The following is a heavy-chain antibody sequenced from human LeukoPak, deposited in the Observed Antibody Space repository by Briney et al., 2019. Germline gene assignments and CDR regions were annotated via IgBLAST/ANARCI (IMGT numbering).Heavy chain of an antibody. CDR2: ISAYNGNT. CDR3: AKEYYSDSNGDAFDI. D-gene: IGHD3-22*01. CDR1: GYTFTSYG. V-gene: IGHV1-18*01. Sequence: ASVKVSCKASGYTFTSYGISWVRQAPGQGLEWMGWISAYNGNTNYAQKLQGRVTMTTDTSTSTAYMELRSLRSDDTAVYYCAKEYYSDSNGDAFDIWGQGTMVTVSS. J-gene: IGHJ3*02.